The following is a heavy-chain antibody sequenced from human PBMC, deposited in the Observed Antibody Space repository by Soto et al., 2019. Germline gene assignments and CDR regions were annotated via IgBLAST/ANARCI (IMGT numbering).Heavy chain of an antibody. J-gene: IGHJ5*02. CDR3: ARDSPYSSSWYDLNWFDP. V-gene: IGHV3-48*02. D-gene: IGHD6-13*01. Sequence: EVQLVESGGGLVQPGGSLRLSCAASGFTFSSYSMNWVRQAPGKGLEWVSYISSSSSTIYYADSVKGRFTISRDNAKSSLYLQMNSLRDEDTAVYYCARDSPYSSSWYDLNWFDPWGQGTLVTVSS. CDR2: ISSSSSTI. CDR1: GFTFSSYS.